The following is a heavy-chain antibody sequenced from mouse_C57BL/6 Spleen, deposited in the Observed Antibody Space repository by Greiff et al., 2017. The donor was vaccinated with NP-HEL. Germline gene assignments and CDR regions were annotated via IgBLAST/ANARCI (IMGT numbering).Heavy chain of an antibody. CDR3: ARGYDYDEGAMDY. CDR1: GYTFTSYW. Sequence: VQLQQPGAELVKPGASVKLSCKASGYTFTSYWMHWVKQRPGQGLEWIGMIHPNSGSTNYNEKFKSKATLTVDKSSSTAYMQLSSLTSEDSAVYYCARGYDYDEGAMDYWCKGPSVTVSS. V-gene: IGHV1-64*01. J-gene: IGHJ4*01. CDR2: IHPNSGST. D-gene: IGHD2-4*01.